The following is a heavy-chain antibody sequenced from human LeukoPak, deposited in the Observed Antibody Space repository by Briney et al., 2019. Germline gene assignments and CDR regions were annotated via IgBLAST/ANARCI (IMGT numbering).Heavy chain of an antibody. Sequence: GGSLRLSCAASGFTVSSNYMSWVRQAPGKGLEWVSVIYSGGSTYYADSVKGRFTISRDNSKNTLYLQMNSLRAEDTAAYYCARSPMVRGVTPWFDPWGQGTLVTVSS. D-gene: IGHD3-10*01. CDR2: IYSGGST. CDR1: GFTVSSNY. V-gene: IGHV3-53*01. CDR3: ARSPMVRGVTPWFDP. J-gene: IGHJ5*02.